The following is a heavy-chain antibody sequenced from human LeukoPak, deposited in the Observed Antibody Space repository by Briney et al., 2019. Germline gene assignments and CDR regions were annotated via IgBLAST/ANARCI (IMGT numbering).Heavy chain of an antibody. Sequence: GGSLRLSCAASGFTFSSYAMHWVRQAPGKGLEWVAVISYDGSNKYYADSVKGRFTISRDNSKNTLYLQMNSLRAEDTAVYYCARLTRYSSSMNFDYWGQGTLVTVSS. CDR3: ARLTRYSSSMNFDY. CDR2: ISYDGSNK. V-gene: IGHV3-30*01. J-gene: IGHJ4*02. CDR1: GFTFSSYA. D-gene: IGHD6-6*01.